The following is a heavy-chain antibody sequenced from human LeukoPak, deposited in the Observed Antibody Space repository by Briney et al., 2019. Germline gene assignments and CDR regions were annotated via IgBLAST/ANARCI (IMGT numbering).Heavy chain of an antibody. J-gene: IGHJ4*02. Sequence: GSLRLSCAASGFTFSSYGMHWVRQAPGKGLEWVAFIRYDGSNKYYADSVKGRFTISRDNSKNTLYLQMNSLRAEDTAVYYCAKDGNGSGSYYNRREEYYFDYWGQGTLVTVSS. D-gene: IGHD3-10*01. V-gene: IGHV3-30*02. CDR3: AKDGNGSGSYYNRREEYYFDY. CDR2: IRYDGSNK. CDR1: GFTFSSYG.